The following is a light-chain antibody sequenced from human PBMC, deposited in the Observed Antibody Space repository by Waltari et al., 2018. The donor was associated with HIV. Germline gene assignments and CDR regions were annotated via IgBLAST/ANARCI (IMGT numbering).Light chain of an antibody. CDR2: EVY. Sequence: HSALTQPASVSGSPGQSITISCTGPTSDFATFDFVSWYQQSPGRAPKLIIFEVYLRPSGVSQRFSGSKSGDTASLTISALRAEDEADYFCSSYSARGFVAFGGGTKVTVL. CDR3: SSYSARGFVA. V-gene: IGLV2-14*01. J-gene: IGLJ3*02. CDR1: TSDFATFDF.